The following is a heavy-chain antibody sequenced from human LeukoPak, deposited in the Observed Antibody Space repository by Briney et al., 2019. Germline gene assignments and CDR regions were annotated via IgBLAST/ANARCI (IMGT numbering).Heavy chain of an antibody. CDR3: AREGAHCSSTSCYGLRAFDI. D-gene: IGHD2-2*01. CDR1: GFTLSTYW. CDR2: IKQDGSEK. Sequence: GGSLRLSCEASGFTLSTYWMSWVRQLPGKGLEWVANIKQDGSEKYYADSVRGRFTISRDNAKNSLYLQMNSLRVEDTAMYYCAREGAHCSSTSCYGLRAFDIWGQETMVTVSS. J-gene: IGHJ3*02. V-gene: IGHV3-7*01.